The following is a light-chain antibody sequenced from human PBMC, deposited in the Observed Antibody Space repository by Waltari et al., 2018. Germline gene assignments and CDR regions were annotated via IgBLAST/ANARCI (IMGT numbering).Light chain of an antibody. J-gene: IGKJ4*01. CDR3: LQHNSYPLT. CDR2: VAS. Sequence: DIQMTQSPSSLSASVGDIVTITCRASQAIRNDLGWFQQKPGKAPKRLIHVASRLQSGVPSRFSGSGSGTEFTITINSLQPEDFATHYCLQHNSYPLTFGGGTKVEIK. V-gene: IGKV1-17*01. CDR1: QAIRND.